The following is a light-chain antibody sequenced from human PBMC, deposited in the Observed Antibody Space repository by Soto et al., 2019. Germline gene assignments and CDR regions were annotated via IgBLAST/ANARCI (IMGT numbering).Light chain of an antibody. CDR2: DAY. CDR3: QQRHMWPIT. CDR1: QSFRGL. J-gene: IGKJ5*01. Sequence: VLTQSPVTLSLSPGERATLSCRASQSFRGLLAWYQQKPGQAPRLLIYDAYNRATGIPPRFSGSGSGTYFTLTISSLGPEDSAVYYCQQRHMWPITFGQGTRLAIK. V-gene: IGKV3-11*01.